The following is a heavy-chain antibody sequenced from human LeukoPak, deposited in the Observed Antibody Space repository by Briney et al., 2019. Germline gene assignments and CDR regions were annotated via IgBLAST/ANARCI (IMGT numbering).Heavy chain of an antibody. Sequence: ASVKVSCKASGYTFTGYYMHWVRQAPGQGLEWMGWINPNNGDTNYAQKFQGRVAITRVTSITTAYMELSGLRSDDTAVYYCARTRGTHISMAYLDSWGQGTLVTVSS. CDR2: INPNNGDT. CDR3: ARTRGTHISMAYLDS. J-gene: IGHJ4*02. V-gene: IGHV1-2*02. CDR1: GYTFTGYY. D-gene: IGHD2/OR15-2a*01.